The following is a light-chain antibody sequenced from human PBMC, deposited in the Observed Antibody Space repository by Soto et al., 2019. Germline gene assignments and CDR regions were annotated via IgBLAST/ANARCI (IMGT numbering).Light chain of an antibody. Sequence: DIQMTQSPSTLSASVGDRVTITCRASQSISSWLAWYQQKPGKAPKLLIYDASSLESGVPSRFSGSGSGKEFTLTISSLQHDDFATYYCQQYNSYWTFGQGTKVEIK. CDR1: QSISSW. V-gene: IGKV1-5*01. CDR2: DAS. CDR3: QQYNSYWT. J-gene: IGKJ1*01.